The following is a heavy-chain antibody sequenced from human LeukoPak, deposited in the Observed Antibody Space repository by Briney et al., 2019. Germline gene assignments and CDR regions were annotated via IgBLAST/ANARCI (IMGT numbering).Heavy chain of an antibody. J-gene: IGHJ5*02. CDR2: ISSSGSTI. Sequence: GGSLRLSCAASGFTFSSYEMNWVRQAPGKGLEWVSYISSSGSTIYYADSVKGRFTISRDNAENSLYLQMNSLRAEDTAVYYCARGKERRKGFDPWGQGTLVTVSS. V-gene: IGHV3-48*03. CDR1: GFTFSSYE. CDR3: ARGKERRKGFDP.